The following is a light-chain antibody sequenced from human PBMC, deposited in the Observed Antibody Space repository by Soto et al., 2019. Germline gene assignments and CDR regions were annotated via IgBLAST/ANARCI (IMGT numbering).Light chain of an antibody. J-gene: IGKJ4*01. Sequence: DIPMTQSPSSVSAYVGDTVTITCRASQGITTYLAWYQQEPGKAPKLLIYAASSLQSGVPSRFSGSGSGTDFTLTITSLLPEDSATYYCQQANSVPLTFGGGTKVEI. CDR1: QGITTY. CDR2: AAS. V-gene: IGKV1-12*01. CDR3: QQANSVPLT.